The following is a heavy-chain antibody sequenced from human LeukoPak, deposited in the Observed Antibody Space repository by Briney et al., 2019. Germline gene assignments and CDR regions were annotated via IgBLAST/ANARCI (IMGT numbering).Heavy chain of an antibody. J-gene: IGHJ4*02. CDR1: GGSVSVYY. CDR2: VYYTGNT. CDR3: ARRGRAAAANFDY. D-gene: IGHD6-13*01. Sequence: SETLSLTCTVSGGSVSVYYWNWIRQPPGKGLVWIGYVYYTGNTNYNPSLKSRVTISVDTSKHQFSLKLSSVTAADTAVYYCARRGRAAAANFDYWGQGTLVTVSS. V-gene: IGHV4-59*08.